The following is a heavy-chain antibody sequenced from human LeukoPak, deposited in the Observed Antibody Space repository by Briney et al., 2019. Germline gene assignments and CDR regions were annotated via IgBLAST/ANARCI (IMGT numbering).Heavy chain of an antibody. V-gene: IGHV3-7*01. J-gene: IGHJ4*02. D-gene: IGHD5-24*01. CDR2: IKQDGSEK. Sequence: GGSLRLSCAASGFTFSSYWMSWVRQAPGKGLEWVANIKQDGSEKYYVDSVKGRFTTSRDNAKNSLYLQMNSLRAEDTAVYYCARSKRWPRGGLGYFDYWGQGTLVTVSS. CDR3: ARSKRWPRGGLGYFDY. CDR1: GFTFSSYW.